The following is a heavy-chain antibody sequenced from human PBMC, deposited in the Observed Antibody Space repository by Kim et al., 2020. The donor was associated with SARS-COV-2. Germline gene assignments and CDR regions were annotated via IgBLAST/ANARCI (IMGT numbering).Heavy chain of an antibody. CDR3: ARSSVLWFGELALGAFDI. CDR1: GGSFSGYY. CDR2: INHSGST. J-gene: IGHJ3*02. D-gene: IGHD3-10*01. V-gene: IGHV4-34*01. Sequence: SETLSLTCAVYGGSFSGYYWSWIRQPPGKGLEWIGEINHSGSTNYNPSLKSRVTISVDTSKNQFSLKLSSVTAADTAVYYCARSSVLWFGELALGAFDIWGQGTMVTVSS.